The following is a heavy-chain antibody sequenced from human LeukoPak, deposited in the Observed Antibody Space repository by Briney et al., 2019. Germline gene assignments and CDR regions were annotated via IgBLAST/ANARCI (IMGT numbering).Heavy chain of an antibody. CDR2: ISGSSSYI. CDR3: ARRVPYFDY. V-gene: IGHV3-21*01. CDR1: GFTFSDYS. J-gene: IGHJ4*02. D-gene: IGHD4/OR15-4a*01. Sequence: GGSLRLSCAASGFTFSDYSMTWVRQAPGKGLEWVSSISGSSSYIYYADSLKGRFTISRDNAKNSLFLQMNSLRAEDTAVYYCARRVPYFDYWGQGALVTVSS.